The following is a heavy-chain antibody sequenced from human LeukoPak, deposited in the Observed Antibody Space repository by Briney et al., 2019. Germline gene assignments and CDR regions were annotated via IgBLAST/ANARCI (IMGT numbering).Heavy chain of an antibody. J-gene: IGHJ6*02. CDR2: ISAYNGNT. V-gene: IGHV1-18*01. D-gene: IGHD4-17*01. CDR1: GYTFTSYG. Sequence: ASVKVSCKASGYTFTSYGISWMRQAPGQGLEWMGWISAYNGNTNYAQKLQGRVTMTTDTSTSTAYMELRSLRSDDTAVYYCARLGGDYLGAYYYYGMDVWGQGTTVTVSS. CDR3: ARLGGDYLGAYYYYGMDV.